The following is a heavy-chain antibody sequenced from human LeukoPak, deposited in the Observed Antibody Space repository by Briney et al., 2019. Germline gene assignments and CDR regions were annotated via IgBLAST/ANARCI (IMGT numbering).Heavy chain of an antibody. J-gene: IGHJ6*02. CDR3: ASAAGGLSYYFFAMDV. V-gene: IGHV1-24*01. CDR1: GSTLAALS. CDR2: FDPGNDET. Sequence: ASVKVSPKVSGSTLAALSMHWVRQTPAKGLEWMAGFDPGNDETVNAQNLQGRLTVTEHSSTDTAYMELNSLTSDDTAVYYCASAAGGLSYYFFAMDVWGQGTTVTVSS. D-gene: IGHD2-15*01.